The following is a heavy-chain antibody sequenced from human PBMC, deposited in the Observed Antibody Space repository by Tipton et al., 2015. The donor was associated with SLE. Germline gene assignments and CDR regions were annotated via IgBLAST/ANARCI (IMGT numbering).Heavy chain of an antibody. D-gene: IGHD2-15*01. Sequence: QLVQSGAEVKKPGASVKVSCKASGYTFATYSISWVRQAPGQGLEWMGWMSAYSGDTNYAQKFQGRVSMTTDTSTSTAYMELGSLTSADGAVYYCARSIGGDAFDIWGQGTLVTVSS. J-gene: IGHJ3*02. CDR1: GYTFATYS. V-gene: IGHV1-18*01. CDR3: ARSIGGDAFDI. CDR2: MSAYSGDT.